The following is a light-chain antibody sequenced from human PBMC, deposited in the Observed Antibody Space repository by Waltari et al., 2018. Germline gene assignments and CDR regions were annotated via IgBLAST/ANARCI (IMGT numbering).Light chain of an antibody. CDR1: SSNIAVNT. CDR3: AAWDDSLYGRV. CDR2: GNN. Sequence: QSVLTQPPSASGTPGQTVSISCSGGSSNIAVNTVNWYQQLPGMAPKLLINGNNQRPSGVPDLFSGSKSGTSASLAISGLQSEDEADYYCAAWDDSLYGRVFGGGTKLTVL. J-gene: IGLJ2*01. V-gene: IGLV1-44*01.